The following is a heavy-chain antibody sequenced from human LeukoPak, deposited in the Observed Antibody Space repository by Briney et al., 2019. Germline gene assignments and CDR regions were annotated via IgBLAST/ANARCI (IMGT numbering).Heavy chain of an antibody. D-gene: IGHD3-9*01. Sequence: SETLSLTCTVSGGSISSYYWSWTRQPPGKGLEWIGYIYYSGSTNYHPSFKSRVTISVDTSKNQFSLKLSSVTAADTAVYYCARHSDPYYDILTGYYSGLSVGDWGQGTLVTVSS. J-gene: IGHJ4*02. CDR2: IYYSGST. CDR1: GGSISSYY. CDR3: ARHSDPYYDILTGYYSGLSVGD. V-gene: IGHV4-59*08.